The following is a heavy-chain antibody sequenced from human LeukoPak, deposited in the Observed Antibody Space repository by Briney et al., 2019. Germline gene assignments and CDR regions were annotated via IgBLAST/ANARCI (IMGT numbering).Heavy chain of an antibody. J-gene: IGHJ6*03. Sequence: SVKVSCKASGGTFNNYAFSWVRQAPGQGLEWMGGIIPVFGTANYAQKFQGRVTITADKSTSTAYMELSSLRSEDTAVYYCARDGLRYFDWLLPRGYYYYMDVWGKGTTVTVSS. CDR2: IIPVFGTA. CDR1: GGTFNNYA. D-gene: IGHD3-9*01. CDR3: ARDGLRYFDWLLPRGYYYYMDV. V-gene: IGHV1-69*06.